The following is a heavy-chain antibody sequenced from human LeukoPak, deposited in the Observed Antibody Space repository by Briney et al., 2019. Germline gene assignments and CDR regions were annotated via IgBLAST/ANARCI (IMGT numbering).Heavy chain of an antibody. CDR1: GGSISSYQ. Sequence: SETLSLTCIVSGGSISSYQWGWIRQPPGKGLEWIGYISYSGGTNYNPSVKSRVTISVDTSKNQFSLKLSSVTAADTAVYYCARRGGYCSGGTCELDYWGQGTLVTVSS. V-gene: IGHV4-59*08. J-gene: IGHJ4*02. CDR2: ISYSGGT. D-gene: IGHD2-15*01. CDR3: ARRGGYCSGGTCELDY.